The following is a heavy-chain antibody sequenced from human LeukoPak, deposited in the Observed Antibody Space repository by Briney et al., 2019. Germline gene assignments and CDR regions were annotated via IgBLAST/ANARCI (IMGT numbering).Heavy chain of an antibody. V-gene: IGHV3-48*03. CDR1: GFTFSSYE. CDR3: ARDGRGYYYVVDY. Sequence: GGSLRLSCAASGFTFSSYEMNWVRQAPGKGLEWVSYISNSGSTIYYADSVKGRFTISRDNAKNSLYLQMNSLRAEDTAVYYCARDGRGYYYVVDYWGQGTLVTVSS. CDR2: ISNSGSTI. J-gene: IGHJ4*02. D-gene: IGHD3-22*01.